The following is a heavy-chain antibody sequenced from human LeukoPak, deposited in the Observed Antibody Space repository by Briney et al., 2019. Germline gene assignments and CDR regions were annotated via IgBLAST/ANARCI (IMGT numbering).Heavy chain of an antibody. V-gene: IGHV3-66*04. J-gene: IGHJ4*02. CDR3: ARPFPSGDSSPEGRDEL. CDR1: GVTVNTNY. D-gene: IGHD1-14*01. CDR2: VYADGET. Sequence: PGGSLRLSCVGSGVTVNTNYMGWVRQAPGKGLEWVSVVYADGETYYADSVKDRFTLSRDNSKNTLSLQMNSVRAEDTAVYYCARPFPSGDSSPEGRDELWGQGTLVTVSS.